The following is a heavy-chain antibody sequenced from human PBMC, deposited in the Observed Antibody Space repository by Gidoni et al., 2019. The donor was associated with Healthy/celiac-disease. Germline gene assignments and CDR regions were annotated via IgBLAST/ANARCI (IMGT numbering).Heavy chain of an antibody. V-gene: IGHV3-11*01. CDR2: ISSSGSTI. J-gene: IGHJ3*02. D-gene: IGHD3-9*01. Sequence: QVQLVESGGGLVKPGGSLRLSCAASGCTFRDYYMSWIRQAPGKGLEWVSFISSSGSTIYYADSVKGRFTISRDNAKNSLYLQMNSLRAEDTAVYYCARAPVLTGYHDAFDIWGQGTMVTVSS. CDR1: GCTFRDYY. CDR3: ARAPVLTGYHDAFDI.